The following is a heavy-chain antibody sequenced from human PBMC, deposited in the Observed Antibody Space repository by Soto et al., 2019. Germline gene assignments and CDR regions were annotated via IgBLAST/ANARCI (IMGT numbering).Heavy chain of an antibody. J-gene: IGHJ5*02. V-gene: IGHV4-34*01. Sequence: SETLSLTCAVYGGSFSGYYWSWIRQPPGKGLEWIGEINHSGSTNYNPSLKSRVTISVGTSKNQFSLKLSSVTAADTAVYYCARVVRSFDPWGQGTLVTVSS. CDR3: ARVVRSFDP. D-gene: IGHD2-15*01. CDR2: INHSGST. CDR1: GGSFSGYY.